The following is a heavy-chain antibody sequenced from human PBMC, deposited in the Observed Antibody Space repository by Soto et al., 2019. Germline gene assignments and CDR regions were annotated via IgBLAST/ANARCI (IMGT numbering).Heavy chain of an antibody. CDR1: GGSISSSSYY. CDR2: IYYSGST. Sequence: QLQLQESGPGLVKPSETLSLTCTVSGGSISSSSYYWGWIRQPPGKGLEWIGSIYYSGSTYYNPSLKRRVTISVDTSKNQFSLKLSSVTAADTAVYYCAREYSSSGVDVWGQGTTVTVSS. D-gene: IGHD6-13*01. J-gene: IGHJ6*02. CDR3: AREYSSSGVDV. V-gene: IGHV4-39*02.